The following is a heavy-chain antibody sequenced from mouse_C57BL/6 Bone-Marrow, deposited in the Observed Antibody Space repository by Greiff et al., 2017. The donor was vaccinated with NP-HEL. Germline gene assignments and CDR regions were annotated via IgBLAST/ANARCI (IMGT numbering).Heavy chain of an antibody. J-gene: IGHJ4*01. CDR2: IYPRSGNT. Sequence: VQLQHSGAELARPGASVKLSCKASGYTFTSYGISWVKQRTGQGLEWIGEIYPRSGNTYYNEKFKGKATLTADKSSSTAYMELRSLTSEDSAVYFCARFYDGYSMDYWGQGTSVTVSS. V-gene: IGHV1-81*01. CDR3: ARFYDGYSMDY. D-gene: IGHD2-3*01. CDR1: GYTFTSYG.